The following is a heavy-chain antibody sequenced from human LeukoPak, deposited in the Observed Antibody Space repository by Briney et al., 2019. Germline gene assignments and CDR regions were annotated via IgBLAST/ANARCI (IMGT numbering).Heavy chain of an antibody. J-gene: IGHJ4*02. CDR3: ARDVGYFRFDY. Sequence: GGSLRLSCAASGFTFSTYWMTWVRQAPGKGLEWVANIKEDGSDKYYVDSVKGRFTISRDNAKNSLYQQMNNLRAEDTAVYYCARDVGYFRFDYWGQGTLVTVSS. D-gene: IGHD5-18*01. CDR1: GFTFSTYW. CDR2: IKEDGSDK. V-gene: IGHV3-7*01.